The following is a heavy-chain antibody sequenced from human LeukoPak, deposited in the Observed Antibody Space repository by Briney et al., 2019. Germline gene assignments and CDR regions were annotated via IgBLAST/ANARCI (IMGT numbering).Heavy chain of an antibody. CDR1: GFTFSSYA. CDR3: AKCPLKTGTTSWFDP. CDR2: ISGSGGST. D-gene: IGHD1-7*01. Sequence: PGGSLRLSCAASGFTFSSYAMSWVRQAPGKGLEWVSAISGSGGSTYYADSVKGRFTISRDNSKNTLNLQMNSLRAEDTAVYYCAKCPLKTGTTSWFDPWGQGTLVTVPS. V-gene: IGHV3-23*01. J-gene: IGHJ5*02.